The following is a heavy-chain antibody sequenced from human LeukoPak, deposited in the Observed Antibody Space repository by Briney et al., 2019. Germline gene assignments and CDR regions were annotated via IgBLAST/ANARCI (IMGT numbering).Heavy chain of an antibody. D-gene: IGHD3-22*01. Sequence: SGPTLVNPTETLTLTCTLSGVSLTTGVAVGWIRQPPGESLQWLALIYWDDDKRYSPSLESRLTITTDTSKNRVVLTMTNMDPVDTATYYCAHSSNYYESGAHRPYRLDYWGQGILVTVSS. J-gene: IGHJ4*02. V-gene: IGHV2-5*02. CDR3: AHSSNYYESGAHRPYRLDY. CDR1: GVSLTTGVA. CDR2: IYWDDDK.